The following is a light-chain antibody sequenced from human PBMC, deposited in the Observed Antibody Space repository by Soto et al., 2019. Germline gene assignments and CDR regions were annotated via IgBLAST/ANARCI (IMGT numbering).Light chain of an antibody. J-gene: IGLJ2*01. V-gene: IGLV1-40*01. CDR1: SSNIGAGYD. CDR3: QSYASSFTVV. Sequence: QSVLTQPPSVSGAPGQRVTISCTGSSSNIGAGYDVHWYQQLPGTAPKLLIYGNSNRPSGVPDRFSGYKSGPSASLAITRHQAEDEADYYCQSYASSFTVVFGGGTKLTVL. CDR2: GNS.